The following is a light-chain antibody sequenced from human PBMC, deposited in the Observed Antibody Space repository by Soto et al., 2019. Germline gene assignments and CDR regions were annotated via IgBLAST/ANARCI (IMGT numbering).Light chain of an antibody. Sequence: QSALTQPASVSGSPGQSITISCTGTSSDIGSYNLVSWYQQHPGKAPQLLISEGSQRPSGVSDRFSGSKSGNTASLTISGLQADDEADYYCCLYIGATTYVFGTGTKVTVL. CDR3: CLYIGATTYV. V-gene: IGLV2-23*01. CDR2: EGS. J-gene: IGLJ1*01. CDR1: SSDIGSYNL.